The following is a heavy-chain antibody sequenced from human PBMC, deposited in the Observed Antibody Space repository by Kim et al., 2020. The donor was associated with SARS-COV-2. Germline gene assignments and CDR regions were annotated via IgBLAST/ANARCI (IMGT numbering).Heavy chain of an antibody. Sequence: ASVKVSCKASGYTFTSYGISWVRQAPGQGLEWMGWISAYNGNTNYAQKLQGRVTMTTDTSTSTAYMELRSLRSDDTAVYYCARDDLLYGSGSYFDYWGQGTLVTVSS. CDR3: ARDDLLYGSGSYFDY. D-gene: IGHD3-10*01. CDR1: GYTFTSYG. J-gene: IGHJ4*02. CDR2: ISAYNGNT. V-gene: IGHV1-18*04.